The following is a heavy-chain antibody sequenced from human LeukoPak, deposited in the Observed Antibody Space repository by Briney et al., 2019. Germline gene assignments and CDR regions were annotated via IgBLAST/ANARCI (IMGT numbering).Heavy chain of an antibody. CDR2: FDPEGGET. J-gene: IGHJ4*02. D-gene: IGHD2-2*01. V-gene: IGHV1-24*01. CDR1: GYTLTELS. CDR3: ATGHQLLLHDY. Sequence: ASVRVSCEVSGYTLTELSMHWVRQAPGRGLEWGVGFDPEGGETIYAQKFQGRVTMTEDTSTDTAYMGMSSLRSEDTAVYCGATGHQLLLHDYWGQGPLVIVSS.